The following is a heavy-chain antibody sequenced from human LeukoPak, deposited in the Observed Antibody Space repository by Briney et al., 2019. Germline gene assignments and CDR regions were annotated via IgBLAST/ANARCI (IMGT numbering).Heavy chain of an antibody. V-gene: IGHV4-38-2*02. D-gene: IGHD6-6*01. CDR2: VFHSGST. CDR1: GYSISSGYY. J-gene: IGHJ4*02. CDR3: ARPLGQYSTSSGLVV. Sequence: SETLSLTCTVSGYSISSGYYWDWIRQPPGKGLEWIGSVFHSGSTYYNPSLKSRVTISVDTSKNQFSLKLAFVTAADTAVYYCARPLGQYSTSSGLVVWGQGTLVTVSS.